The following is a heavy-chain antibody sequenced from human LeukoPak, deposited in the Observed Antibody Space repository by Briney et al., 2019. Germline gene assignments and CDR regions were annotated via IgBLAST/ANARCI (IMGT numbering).Heavy chain of an antibody. CDR3: VSGYCSSTTCYRGAY. J-gene: IGHJ4*02. CDR2: ISDDGSSA. V-gene: IGHV3-74*01. CDR1: GFTFGNYW. Sequence: GSLNLSCAASGFTFGNYWMHWVRQAPGKGLLWVSRISDDGSSANYADSVQGRFTISRDNAKNTVYLQMHSLRAEDTAVYYCVSGYCSSTTCYRGAYWGQGTLVTVSS. D-gene: IGHD2-2*03.